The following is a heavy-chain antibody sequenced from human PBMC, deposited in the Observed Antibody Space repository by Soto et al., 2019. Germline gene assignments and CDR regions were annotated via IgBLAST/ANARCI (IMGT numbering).Heavy chain of an antibody. V-gene: IGHV3-53*04. Sequence: GGSLRLSCAASGFTVSSNYMSWVRQAPGKGLEWVSVIYSGGSTYYADSVKGRFTISRHNSKNTLYLQMNSLRAEDTAVYYCARESCSSTSCYDYWGQGTLVTVSS. J-gene: IGHJ4*02. D-gene: IGHD2-2*01. CDR1: GFTVSSNY. CDR2: IYSGGST. CDR3: ARESCSSTSCYDY.